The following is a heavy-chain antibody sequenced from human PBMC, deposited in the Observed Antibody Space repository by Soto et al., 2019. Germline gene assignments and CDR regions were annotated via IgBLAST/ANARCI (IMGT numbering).Heavy chain of an antibody. J-gene: IGHJ6*02. D-gene: IGHD5-18*01. CDR2: IYYSGST. V-gene: IGHV4-30-4*02. CDR1: GGPISSGDYY. CDR3: ARGWPTSGSYGYYYYYGMDV. Sequence: PWETLSLPCTVSGGPISSGDYYWSWIRQTPGKGLEWTGYIYYSGSTYYNPPLKSRVTLSVDTSKKQFSLKLSSVTAADTAVYYCARGWPTSGSYGYYYYYGMDVPGQGTTVT.